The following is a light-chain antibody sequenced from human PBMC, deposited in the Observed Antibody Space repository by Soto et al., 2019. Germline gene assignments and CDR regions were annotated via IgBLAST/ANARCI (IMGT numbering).Light chain of an antibody. CDR1: QSISSW. CDR2: DAS. J-gene: IGKJ1*01. CDR3: QEYTTYSRT. V-gene: IGKV1-5*01. Sequence: DIQMTQSPSTLSASVGDRVTITCRASQSISSWLAWYQQKPGKAPKVLIYDASTLESGVPSRFSGGGSGTEFTLTITCLQPDDFATDYCQEYTTYSRTF.